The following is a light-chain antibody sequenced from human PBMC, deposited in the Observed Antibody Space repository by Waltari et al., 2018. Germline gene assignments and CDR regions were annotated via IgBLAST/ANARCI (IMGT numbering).Light chain of an antibody. V-gene: IGKV1-5*03. J-gene: IGKJ4*01. CDR3: QRYDDYPPT. Sequence: DIQMTQSPSTLSASVGDRVTITCRASQSISHWLAWYQQKPGKAPNLLISKASSLEKEVPSRFSGSGSGTEFTLTITNLQPDAFATFYCQRYDDYPPTFGGETKVEIK. CDR2: KAS. CDR1: QSISHW.